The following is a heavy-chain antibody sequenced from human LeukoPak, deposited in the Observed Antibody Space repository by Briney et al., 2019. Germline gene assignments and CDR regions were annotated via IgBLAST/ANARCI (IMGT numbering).Heavy chain of an antibody. CDR2: INPSGGST. Sequence: ASVKVSCKASGYTFTSYYMHWVRQAPGQGLEWMGIINPSGGSTSYAQKFQGRVTMTTDTSTSTAYMELRSLRSDDTAVYYCARAPYSSSWYPYYFDYWGQGTLVTVSS. CDR3: ARAPYSSSWYPYYFDY. D-gene: IGHD6-13*01. V-gene: IGHV1-46*01. CDR1: GYTFTSYY. J-gene: IGHJ4*02.